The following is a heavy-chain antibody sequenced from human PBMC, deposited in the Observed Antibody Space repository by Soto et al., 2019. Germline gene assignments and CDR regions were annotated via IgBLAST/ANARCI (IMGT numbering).Heavy chain of an antibody. CDR3: AKTITPSGVSSRGRGPFLAS. J-gene: IGHJ4*02. V-gene: IGHV3-30*18. Sequence: QVQLVESGGGVVQPGGSLRLSCAASGFTFSVYGMHWVRQAPGKGLEWVAVISHEGSSKHYADSVQGRFTISRDNARNTVSLLRNSRRAEATAIYYCAKTITPSGVSSRGRGPFLASWGQGTLVTVSP. CDR2: ISHEGSSK. CDR1: GFTFSVYG. D-gene: IGHD3-3*01.